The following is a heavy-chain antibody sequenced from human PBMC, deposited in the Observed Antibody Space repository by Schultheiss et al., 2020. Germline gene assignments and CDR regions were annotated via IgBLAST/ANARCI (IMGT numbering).Heavy chain of an antibody. V-gene: IGHV1-46*01. CDR2: INPSGGST. CDR1: GYTFTSYY. J-gene: IGHJ6*02. Sequence: AYVTVSCKASGYTFTSYYMHWVRQAPGQGLEWMGIINPSGGSTSYAQKFQGRVTMTRDTSISTAYMELSRLRSDDTAVYYCARVVGSGKYYYYYGMDVWGQGTTVTVSS. D-gene: IGHD3-10*01. CDR3: ARVVGSGKYYYYYGMDV.